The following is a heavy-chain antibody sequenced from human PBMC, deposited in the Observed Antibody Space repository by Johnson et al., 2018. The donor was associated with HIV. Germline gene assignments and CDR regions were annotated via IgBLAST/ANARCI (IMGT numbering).Heavy chain of an antibody. J-gene: IGHJ3*02. D-gene: IGHD6-6*01. CDR1: GFTFSNAW. Sequence: EVQLVESGGGVVQPGRSLRLSCAASGFTFSNAWMSWVRQAPGKGLEWIGRIKSKTDGGTTDYAAPVKGRFTISRDDSKNTLYLQMNSLRVEDTAVYYCAKVHSSSSNGFDIWGQGTMVTVSS. CDR3: AKVHSSSSNGFDI. V-gene: IGHV3-15*01. CDR2: IKSKTDGGTT.